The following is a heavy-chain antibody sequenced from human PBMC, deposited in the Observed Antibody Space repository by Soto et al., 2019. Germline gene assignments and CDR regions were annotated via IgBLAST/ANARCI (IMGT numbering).Heavy chain of an antibody. CDR2: MYHSGNT. V-gene: IGHV4-38-2*02. D-gene: IGHD3-22*01. CDR1: GYSITNGYF. J-gene: IGHJ4*02. CDR3: ARLYDSSGYQHYFDC. Sequence: KTSETLSLTCTVSGYSITNGYFWGWIRQPPGKGLECIGSMYHSGNTYYNPSLKSRVTISVDTSKNQFSLRLSSVTAADTAVYYCARLYDSSGYQHYFDCWGQGTPVTVSS.